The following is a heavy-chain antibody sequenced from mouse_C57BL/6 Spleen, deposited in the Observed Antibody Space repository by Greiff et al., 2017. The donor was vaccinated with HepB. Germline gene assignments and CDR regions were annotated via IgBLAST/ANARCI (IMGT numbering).Heavy chain of an antibody. CDR1: GYTFTGYW. V-gene: IGHV1-9*01. J-gene: IGHJ3*01. CDR2: ILPGSGST. Sequence: QVQLKESGAELMKPGASVKLSCKATGYTFTGYWIEWVKQRPGHGLEWIGEILPGSGSTNYNEKFKGKATFTADTSSNTAYMQLSSLTTEDSAIYYCARGVYYGSSYGAWFAYWGQGTLVTVSA. CDR3: ARGVYYGSSYGAWFAY. D-gene: IGHD1-1*01.